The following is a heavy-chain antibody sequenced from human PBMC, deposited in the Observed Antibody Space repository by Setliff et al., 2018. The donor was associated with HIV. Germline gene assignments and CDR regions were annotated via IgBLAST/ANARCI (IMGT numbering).Heavy chain of an antibody. CDR2: IFYSGST. V-gene: IGHV4-61*01. Sequence: SETLSLTCTVSGGSVSTGNYYWNWIRLPPGKGLEWIGYIFYSGSTNYNPSLKSRVTISVDTSKNQFSLRLSSVTAADTAFYYCARGFSGDYLFTGYLDVWGKGTTVTVSS. J-gene: IGHJ6*03. D-gene: IGHD3-22*01. CDR1: GGSVSTGNYY. CDR3: ARGFSGDYLFTGYLDV.